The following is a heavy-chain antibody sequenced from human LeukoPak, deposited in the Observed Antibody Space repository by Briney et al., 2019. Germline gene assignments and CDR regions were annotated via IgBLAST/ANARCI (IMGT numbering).Heavy chain of an antibody. V-gene: IGHV3-33*06. J-gene: IGHJ3*02. Sequence: GGSLRLSCAASGFTFSSHGTHWVRQAPGKGLEWVAVIWYDGSNKYYADSVKGRFTISRDNSKNTLYLQMNSLRAEDTAVYYCAKDIIPSVGYKENAFDIWGQGTMVTVSA. CDR1: GFTFSSHG. CDR2: IWYDGSNK. CDR3: AKDIIPSVGYKENAFDI. D-gene: IGHD5-24*01.